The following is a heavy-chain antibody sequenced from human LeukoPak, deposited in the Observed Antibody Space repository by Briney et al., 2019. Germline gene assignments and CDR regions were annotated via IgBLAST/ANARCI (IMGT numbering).Heavy chain of an antibody. Sequence: ASVKVSCKASGGTFSSYTISWVRQAPGQGLEWMGRIIPILGIANYAQKFQGRVTMTRNTSISTAYMELSSLRSEDTAVYYCARAYYDFWSGYYPNWFDPWGQGTLVTVSS. CDR3: ARAYYDFWSGYYPNWFDP. CDR1: GGTFSSYT. D-gene: IGHD3-3*01. J-gene: IGHJ5*02. V-gene: IGHV1-69*02. CDR2: IIPILGIA.